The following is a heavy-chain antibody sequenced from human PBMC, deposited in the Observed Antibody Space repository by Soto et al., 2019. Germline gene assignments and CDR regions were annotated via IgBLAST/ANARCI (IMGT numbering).Heavy chain of an antibody. CDR1: GGSFSSSNW. CDR2: IYHSGST. D-gene: IGHD3-3*01. Sequence: QVQLQESGPGLEKPSGTLSLTCAVSGGSFSSSNWWSWVRQPPGKGLEWVGEIYHSGSTNYNPSLKSRGTVSVDKTKHQLSLKLSSVTAADTAVYYCARGVTTDYDFWSGYYTPRDWFDPWGQGTLVTVSS. V-gene: IGHV4-4*02. CDR3: ARGVTTDYDFWSGYYTPRDWFDP. J-gene: IGHJ5*02.